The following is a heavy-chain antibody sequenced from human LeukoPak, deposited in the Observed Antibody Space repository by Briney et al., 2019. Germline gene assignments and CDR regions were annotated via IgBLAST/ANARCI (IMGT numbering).Heavy chain of an antibody. J-gene: IGHJ4*02. CDR1: GFTFSSYG. CDR2: ISYDGSNK. D-gene: IGHD6-13*01. V-gene: IGHV3-30*18. CDR3: AKSIRGIADFDY. Sequence: GGSLRLSCAASGFTFSSYGMQWVRQAPGKGLEWVAVISYDGSNKYYADSVKGRFTISRDNSKNTLYLQMNSLRAEDTAVYYCAKSIRGIADFDYWGQGTLVTVSS.